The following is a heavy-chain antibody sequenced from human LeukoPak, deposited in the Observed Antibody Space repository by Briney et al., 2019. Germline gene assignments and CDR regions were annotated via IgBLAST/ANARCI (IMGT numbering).Heavy chain of an antibody. CDR1: GGSISNYY. J-gene: IGHJ4*02. V-gene: IGHV4-59*01. CDR2: VYSSGST. D-gene: IGHD3-22*01. CDR3: ARGQLYYDSTGYYY. Sequence: KTSETLSLTCIVSGGSISNYYWSWVRQPPGKGLEWIGYVYSSGSTNYNPSLKSRVTISVDTSKNQFSLRLSSVTAADTAVYYCARGQLYYDSTGYYYWGQGTLVTVSS.